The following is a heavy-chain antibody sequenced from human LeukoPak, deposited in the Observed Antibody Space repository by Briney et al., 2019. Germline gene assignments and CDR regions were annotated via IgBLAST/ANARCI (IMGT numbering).Heavy chain of an antibody. J-gene: IGHJ6*02. CDR2: ISSSRNT. V-gene: IGHV4-39*01. CDR1: GGSISSYY. CDR3: ARHYDFLV. D-gene: IGHD3/OR15-3a*01. Sequence: SGTLSLTCTVSGGSISSYYWGWIRQPPGKGLEWIGSISSSRNTYYNSSLMSRVTISVDTSKNQFSLELSSVTAADTAVYYCARHYDFLVWGQGTTVTVSS.